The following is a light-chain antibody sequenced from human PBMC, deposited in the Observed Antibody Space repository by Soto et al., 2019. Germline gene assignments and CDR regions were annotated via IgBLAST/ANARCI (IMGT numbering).Light chain of an antibody. CDR2: EVI. J-gene: IGLJ3*02. V-gene: IGLV2-11*01. Sequence: QSALTQPPSVSGSPGQSVTISCTGTSSDVGGYNYVSWYQQHAGKAPKLIIYEVIKRPSGVSDRFSGSRSDNTASLTISGLQAEDEADYYCCSYASSSTWVFGGGTKLTVL. CDR3: CSYASSSTWV. CDR1: SSDVGGYNY.